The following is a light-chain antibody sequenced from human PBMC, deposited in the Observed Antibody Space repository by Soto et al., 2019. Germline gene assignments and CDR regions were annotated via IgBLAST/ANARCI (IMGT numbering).Light chain of an antibody. V-gene: IGKV3-20*01. CDR1: QSVSSNY. CDR3: QQYGSLSWT. Sequence: EIVMTQSPGTLSLSPGETATLSCRASQSVSSNYVAWFHQKPGQAPRLLIYGASSRATGVPDRFSGSGSGTDFTLTISRLEPEDFAVYYCQQYGSLSWTFGQGTKVDIK. CDR2: GAS. J-gene: IGKJ1*01.